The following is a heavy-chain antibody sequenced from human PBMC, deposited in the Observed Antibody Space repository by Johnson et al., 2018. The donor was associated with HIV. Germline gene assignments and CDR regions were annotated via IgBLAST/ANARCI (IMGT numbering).Heavy chain of an antibody. CDR3: ATLNGHAFDI. CDR1: GFSFSDYF. V-gene: IGHV3-33*08. CDR2: IWYDGSNK. Sequence: QVQLVESGGGLVKPGGSLRLSCAASGFSFSDYFMSWIRQATGKGLEWVAVIWYDGSNKYYADSVKGRFTISRDNSKNTLYLQMNSLRAEDTAVYYCATLNGHAFDIWGQGTMVTVSS. J-gene: IGHJ3*02.